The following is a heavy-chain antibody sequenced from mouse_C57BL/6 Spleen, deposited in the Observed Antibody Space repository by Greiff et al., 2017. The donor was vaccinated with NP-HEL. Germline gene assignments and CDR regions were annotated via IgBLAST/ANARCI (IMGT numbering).Heavy chain of an antibody. CDR3: ASRDGSSPGFAY. Sequence: EVQLQQSGPELVKPGDSVKISCKASGYSFTGYFMNWVMQSHGKSLEWIGRINPYNGDTFYNQKFKGKATLTVDKSSSTAHMELRSLTSEDSAVYYCASRDGSSPGFAYWGQGTLVTVSA. D-gene: IGHD1-1*01. V-gene: IGHV1-20*01. CDR1: GYSFTGYF. CDR2: INPYNGDT. J-gene: IGHJ3*01.